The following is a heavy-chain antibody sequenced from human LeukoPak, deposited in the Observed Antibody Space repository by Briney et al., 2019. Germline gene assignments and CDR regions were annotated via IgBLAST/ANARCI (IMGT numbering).Heavy chain of an antibody. Sequence: GSLRLSCAASGFTFSSYDMSWVRQAPGQGLEWVSTISGSGTTTFYADSVKGRITISSDNSKNTLYLQVNSLRVEDTALYYCARQTGYCGVGTCYFEYWGQGTLVTVSS. D-gene: IGHD2-15*01. CDR3: ARQTGYCGVGTCYFEY. CDR1: GFTFSSYD. V-gene: IGHV3-23*01. CDR2: ISGSGTTT. J-gene: IGHJ4*02.